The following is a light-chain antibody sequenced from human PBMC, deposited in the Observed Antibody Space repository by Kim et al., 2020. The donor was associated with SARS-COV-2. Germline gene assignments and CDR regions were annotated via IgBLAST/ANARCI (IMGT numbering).Light chain of an antibody. J-gene: IGLJ2*01. CDR3: QAWDSSILVV. CDR2: QDS. CDR1: KLGDKY. Sequence: SYELTQPPSVSVSPGQTASITCSGDKLGDKYACWYQQKPDQSPVLVIYQDSKRPSGIPERFSGSNSGNTATLTISGTQAMDEADYYCQAWDSSILVVFGG. V-gene: IGLV3-1*01.